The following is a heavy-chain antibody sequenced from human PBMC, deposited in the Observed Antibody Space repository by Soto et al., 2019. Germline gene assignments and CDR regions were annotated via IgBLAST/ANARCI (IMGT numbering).Heavy chain of an antibody. Sequence: SVKVSCKASGGTFSSYAISWVRQAPGQGLEWMGGIIPIFGTANYAQKFQGRVTITADESTSTAYMELSSLRSEDTAVYYCASRGYCSGGSCYYGHDAFDIWGQGTMVTVSS. CDR2: IIPIFGTA. V-gene: IGHV1-69*13. CDR1: GGTFSSYA. CDR3: ASRGYCSGGSCYYGHDAFDI. D-gene: IGHD2-15*01. J-gene: IGHJ3*02.